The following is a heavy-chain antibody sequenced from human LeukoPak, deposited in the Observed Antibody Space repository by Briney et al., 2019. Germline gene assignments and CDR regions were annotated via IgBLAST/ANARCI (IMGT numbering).Heavy chain of an antibody. CDR2: MYTSGST. Sequence: PSETLSLTCTVSGASISSYYWSWLRQPAGKGLEWIGRMYTSGSTNYNPSLKSRVTMSLDTSKNQFSLKLSSVTAADTAVYYCASQSQAPYTSAWYEDYWGQGTLVTVSS. J-gene: IGHJ4*02. CDR3: ASQSQAPYTSAWYEDY. D-gene: IGHD6-19*01. V-gene: IGHV4-4*07. CDR1: GASISSYY.